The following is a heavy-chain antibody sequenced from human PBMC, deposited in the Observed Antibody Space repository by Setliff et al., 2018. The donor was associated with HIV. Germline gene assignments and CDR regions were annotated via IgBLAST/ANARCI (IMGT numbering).Heavy chain of an antibody. D-gene: IGHD5-18*01. CDR3: ARGSRGYSYAYYYYYMDV. CDR1: GGSISNYY. Sequence: ASETLSLTCTVSGGSISNYYWSWIRQPPGKGLEWIGCGYYSGITHYDPSLKSRVSISVDASKNQFSLKLSSVTAADTAVYYCARGSRGYSYAYYYYYMDVWGKGTTVTVSS. CDR2: GYYSGIT. J-gene: IGHJ6*03. V-gene: IGHV4-59*01.